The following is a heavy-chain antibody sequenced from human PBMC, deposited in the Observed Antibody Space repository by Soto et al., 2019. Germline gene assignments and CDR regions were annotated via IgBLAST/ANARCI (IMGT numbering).Heavy chain of an antibody. Sequence: QVQLVESGGGVVQPGSSLRLSCAASGFTFSSYGMHWVRQAPGKGLEWVAVISYDGSNKYYADSVKGRFTISRDNSKNTLYLQMNSLRAEDTAVYYCAKDRDYYDSSGYHNGYFDYWGQGTLVTVSS. CDR2: ISYDGSNK. V-gene: IGHV3-30*18. D-gene: IGHD3-22*01. CDR3: AKDRDYYDSSGYHNGYFDY. CDR1: GFTFSSYG. J-gene: IGHJ4*02.